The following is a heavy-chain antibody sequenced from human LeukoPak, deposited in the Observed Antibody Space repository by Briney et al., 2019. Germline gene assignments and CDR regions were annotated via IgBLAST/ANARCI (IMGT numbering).Heavy chain of an antibody. V-gene: IGHV4-39*01. D-gene: IGHD3-10*01. CDR1: GDSISSSSYY. CDR2: IYYSGST. J-gene: IGHJ4*02. CDR3: ASAPRRGSIGGLDY. Sequence: SETLSLTCTVSGDSISSSSYYWGWIRQPPGKRLEWIGSIYYSGSTYYSPSLKSRLTISVDTSKNQFSLRLTSVTAADTAVYYCASAPRRGSIGGLDYWGQGILVTVSS.